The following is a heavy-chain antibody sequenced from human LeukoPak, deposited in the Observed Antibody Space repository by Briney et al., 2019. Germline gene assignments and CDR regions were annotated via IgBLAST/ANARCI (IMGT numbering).Heavy chain of an antibody. CDR2: MNPNSGNT. CDR1: GYTFTSYD. CDR3: VVVPAASNYYYYYMDV. V-gene: IGHV1-8*03. D-gene: IGHD2-2*01. J-gene: IGHJ6*03. Sequence: ASVKVSCKASGYTFTSYDINWVRQATGQGLEWMGWMNPNSGNTGYAQKFQGRVTITRNTSISTAYMELSGLRSEDTAVYYCVVVPAASNYYYYYMDVWGKGTTVTVSS.